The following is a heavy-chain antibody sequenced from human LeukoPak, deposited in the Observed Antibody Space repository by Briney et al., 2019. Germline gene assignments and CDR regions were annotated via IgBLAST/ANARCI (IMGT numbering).Heavy chain of an antibody. CDR1: GFTFTNAW. Sequence: GGSLRLSWAASGFTFTNAWMNWVRQAPGKGLEWVGRIKSKADGETIDYAAPVKGRFTFSRDDSKNMLYLQMNSLKSEDTAVYYCSTLTSRGLSDSWGQGTLVTASS. V-gene: IGHV3-15*07. J-gene: IGHJ4*02. D-gene: IGHD1-20*01. CDR3: STLTSRGLSDS. CDR2: IKSKADGETI.